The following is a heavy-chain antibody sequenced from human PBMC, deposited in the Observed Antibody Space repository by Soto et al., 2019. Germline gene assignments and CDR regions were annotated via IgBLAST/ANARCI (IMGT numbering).Heavy chain of an antibody. CDR2: IYWDDDK. D-gene: IGHD2-15*01. CDR3: ALTVAAADLYYFDY. V-gene: IGHV2-5*02. CDR1: GFSLSTSGVG. Sequence: QITLKESGPTLVKPTQTLTLTCTFSGFSLSTSGVGVGWIRQPPGKALEWLALIYWDDDKRYSPSLKSRLTITKDTSKNQVVLTMTNMDPVDTATYYCALTVAAADLYYFDYWGQGTLVTVSS. J-gene: IGHJ4*02.